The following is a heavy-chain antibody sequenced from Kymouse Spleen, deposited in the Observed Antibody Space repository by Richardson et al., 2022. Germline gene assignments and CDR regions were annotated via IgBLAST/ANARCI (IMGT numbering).Heavy chain of an antibody. CDR2: ISWNSGSI. D-gene: IGHD6-19*01. CDR1: GFTFDDYA. CDR3: AKDKGSSGYYYYYGMDV. V-gene: IGHV3-9*01. Sequence: EVQLVESGGGLVQPGRSLRLSCAASGFTFDDYAMHWVRQAPGKGLEWVSGISWNSGSIGYADSVKGRFTISRDNAKNSLYLQMNSLRAEDTALYYCAKDKGSSGYYYYYGMDVWGQGTTVTVSS. J-gene: IGHJ6*02.